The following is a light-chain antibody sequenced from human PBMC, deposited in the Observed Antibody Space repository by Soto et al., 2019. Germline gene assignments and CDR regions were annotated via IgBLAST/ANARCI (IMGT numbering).Light chain of an antibody. CDR3: QQYGSSSWT. CDR1: QSVGASY. CDR2: GAS. V-gene: IGKV3-20*01. J-gene: IGKJ1*01. Sequence: LSLSPGPRSLSPGGTGPLSCRASQSVGASYLAWYQQKPGQAPRLLINGASSRATGIPDRFSGSGSGTDFTLTISRLEPEDFAVYYCQQYGSSSWTFGQGTKVDIK.